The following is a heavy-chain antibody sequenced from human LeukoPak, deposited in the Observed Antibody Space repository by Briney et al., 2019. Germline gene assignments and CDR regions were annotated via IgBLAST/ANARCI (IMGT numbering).Heavy chain of an antibody. CDR2: ISYDGSNK. CDR1: GFTFSSYA. J-gene: IGHJ4*02. CDR3: ARDRSSGYTLDY. D-gene: IGHD6-19*01. Sequence: GGSLRLSCAASGFTFSSYAMHWVRQAPGKGREGVAVISYDGSNKYYADSVKGRFTISRDNSKNTLYLQMNSLRAEDTAVYYCARDRSSGYTLDYWGQGTLVTVSS. V-gene: IGHV3-30-3*01.